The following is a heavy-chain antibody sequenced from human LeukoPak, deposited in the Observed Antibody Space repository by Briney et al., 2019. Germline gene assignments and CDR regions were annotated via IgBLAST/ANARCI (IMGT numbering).Heavy chain of an antibody. CDR3: ARGLGYCSGGGSCYGRYFDY. Sequence: GASVKVSCKASGGTFSSYAISWVRQAPGQGLEWMGGIIPIFGTANYAQKFQGRVTITADESTSTAYMELSSLRSEDTAVYYCARGLGYCSGGGSCYGRYFDYWGQGTLVTVSS. J-gene: IGHJ4*02. V-gene: IGHV1-69*13. CDR2: IIPIFGTA. CDR1: GGTFSSYA. D-gene: IGHD2-15*01.